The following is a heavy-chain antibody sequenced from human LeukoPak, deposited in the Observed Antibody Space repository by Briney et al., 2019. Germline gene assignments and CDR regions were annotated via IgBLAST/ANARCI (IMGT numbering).Heavy chain of an antibody. J-gene: IGHJ4*02. V-gene: IGHV3-23*01. Sequence: AGGSLRLSCAASGFTFSSYAMSWVRQAPGKGLEWVSAISGSGISTYYADSVKGRFTISRDNSKNTLYLQMNSLRAEDTAVYYCAKASSWYKYYFDYWGQGALVTVSS. CDR2: ISGSGIST. D-gene: IGHD6-13*01. CDR1: GFTFSSYA. CDR3: AKASSWYKYYFDY.